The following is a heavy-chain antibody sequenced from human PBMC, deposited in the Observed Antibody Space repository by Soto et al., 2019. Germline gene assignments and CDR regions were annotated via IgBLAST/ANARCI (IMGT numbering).Heavy chain of an antibody. D-gene: IGHD2-8*01. CDR2: IYYSGST. J-gene: IGHJ6*02. V-gene: IGHV4-39*01. Sequence: QLQLQESGPGLVKPSETLSLTCTVSGGSISSSSYYWGWIRQPPGKGLEWIGSIYYSGSTYYNPSLKSRVTISVDTSKNQFSLKLSSVTAADTAVYYCAMVYAIRKSYYYYGMDVWGQGTTVTVSS. CDR1: GGSISSSSYY. CDR3: AMVYAIRKSYYYYGMDV.